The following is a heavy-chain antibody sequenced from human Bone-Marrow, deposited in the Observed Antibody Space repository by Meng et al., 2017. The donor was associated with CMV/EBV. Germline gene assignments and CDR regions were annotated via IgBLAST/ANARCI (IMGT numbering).Heavy chain of an antibody. CDR1: GGSVSSDAYY. V-gene: IGHV4-61*08. D-gene: IGHD2-15*01. Sequence: SETLSLTCTVSGGSVSSDAYYWSWIRQPPGKGLEWIGYIYDSGSTNYNPSLRSRVTISVDTSKNQFSLDLSSVTAADTAVYYCARLPGYCSGSSCYGYGMDVWGQGTTVTGYS. J-gene: IGHJ6*02. CDR2: IYDSGST. CDR3: ARLPGYCSGSSCYGYGMDV.